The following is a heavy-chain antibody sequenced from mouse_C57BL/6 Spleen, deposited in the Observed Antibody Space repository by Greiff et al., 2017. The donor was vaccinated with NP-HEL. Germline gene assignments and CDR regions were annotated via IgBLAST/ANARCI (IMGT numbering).Heavy chain of an antibody. CDR1: GLNIKDPY. CDR3: ASISTT. J-gene: IGHJ2*01. V-gene: IGHV14-3*02. CDR2: IDPPNGNT. Sequence: EVQLQQSGAELVKSGATVKLSCTASGLNIKDPYMHWLKQWPEQGLEWIGRIDPPNGNTKYDPKFQGKATLTADTSSNTAYLQLRSLPSAYTAVYYCASISTTWGEGTTLTVSS.